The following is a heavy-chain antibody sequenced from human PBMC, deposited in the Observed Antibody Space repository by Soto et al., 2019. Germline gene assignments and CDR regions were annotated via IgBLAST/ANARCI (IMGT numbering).Heavy chain of an antibody. Sequence: SVKVSCKASGGTFSSYAISWVRQAPGQGLEWMGGIIPIFGTANYAQKFQGRVTITADESTSTAYMELSSLRSEDTAVYYYTWENYYDSSGYPPAWGQGTLVTVSS. V-gene: IGHV1-69*13. CDR1: GGTFSSYA. D-gene: IGHD3-22*01. J-gene: IGHJ5*02. CDR2: IIPIFGTA. CDR3: TWENYYDSSGYPPA.